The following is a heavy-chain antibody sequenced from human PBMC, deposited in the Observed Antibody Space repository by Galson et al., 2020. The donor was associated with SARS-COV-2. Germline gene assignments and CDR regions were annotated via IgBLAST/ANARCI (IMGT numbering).Heavy chain of an antibody. V-gene: IGHV4-61*02. CDR2: IYSSGSS. D-gene: IGHD3-22*01. CDR3: VREDYYNSLMV. Sequence: SETLSLTCTVSGGSVSSGSYYWGWIRQPAGKGLEWIGRIYSSGSSTYNPSLKSRVTISVDTSNNQFSLKLISVTAADTAVYYCVREDYYNSLMVWGQGTMVTVSS. J-gene: IGHJ3*01. CDR1: GGSVSSGSYY.